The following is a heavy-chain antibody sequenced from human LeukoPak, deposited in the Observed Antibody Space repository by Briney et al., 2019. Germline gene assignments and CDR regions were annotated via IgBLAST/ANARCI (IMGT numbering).Heavy chain of an antibody. CDR2: IYTSGST. V-gene: IGHV4-61*02. CDR1: GGSISSGSYY. J-gene: IGHJ5*02. CDR3: ARGDYDILTGYYMDWFDP. Sequence: SSQTLSLTCTVSGGSISSGSYYWSWIRQPAGKGLEWIGRIYTSGSTNYNPALKSRVTISVDTSKNQFSLKLSSVTAADTAVYYCARGDYDILTGYYMDWFDPWGQGTLVTVSS. D-gene: IGHD3-9*01.